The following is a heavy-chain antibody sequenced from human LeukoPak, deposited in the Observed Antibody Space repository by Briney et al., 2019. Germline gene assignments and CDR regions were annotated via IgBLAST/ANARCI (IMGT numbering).Heavy chain of an antibody. Sequence: SETLPLTCTVSGGSISSYYWSWIRQPPGKGLEWIGYIYYSGSTNYNPSLKSRVTISVDTSKNQFSLKLSSVTAADTAVYYCARDVSGGNNYWGQGTLVTVSS. D-gene: IGHD4-23*01. CDR2: IYYSGST. CDR3: ARDVSGGNNY. V-gene: IGHV4-59*01. J-gene: IGHJ4*02. CDR1: GGSISSYY.